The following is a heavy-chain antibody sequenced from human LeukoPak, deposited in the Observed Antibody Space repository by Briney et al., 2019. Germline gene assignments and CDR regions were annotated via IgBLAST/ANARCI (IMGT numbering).Heavy chain of an antibody. J-gene: IGHJ4*02. V-gene: IGHV3-53*01. CDR1: GFTVSSNY. Sequence: GGSLRLSCAASGFTVSSNYMSWVRQAPGKGLEWVSVIYSGGSTYYADSVKGRFTISRDNSKNTLYLQMNSLRAEDTAVYYCAKPIAVAGDTYYFDYWGQGTLVTVSS. CDR2: IYSGGST. CDR3: AKPIAVAGDTYYFDY. D-gene: IGHD6-19*01.